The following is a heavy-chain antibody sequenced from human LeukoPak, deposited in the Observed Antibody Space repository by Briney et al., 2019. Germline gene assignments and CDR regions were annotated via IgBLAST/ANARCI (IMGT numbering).Heavy chain of an antibody. J-gene: IGHJ4*02. CDR2: TSGSGGST. V-gene: IGHV3-23*01. Sequence: PGGSLRLSCAASGFTFSSYAMSWVRQAPGKGLEWVSATSGSGGSTYYADSVKGRLTISRDNSRDTLYLQMNSLRAEDTAVYYCAKGYYDYVWGSYYFDYWGQGTLVTVSS. CDR1: GFTFSSYA. CDR3: AKGYYDYVWGSYYFDY. D-gene: IGHD3-16*01.